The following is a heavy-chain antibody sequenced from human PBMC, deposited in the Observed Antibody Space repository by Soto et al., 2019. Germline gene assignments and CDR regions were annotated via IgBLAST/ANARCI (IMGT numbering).Heavy chain of an antibody. Sequence: WETLSLTCTVSGASITINYWSWIRQAPGKGLEWIGYIYYSGSTTYNPSLKRRATMSADNPQDQFSLALNSVTAADTAVYYYARDAGGPYDHWGQGILVTVSS. V-gene: IGHV4-59*01. J-gene: IGHJ4*02. CDR1: GASITINY. D-gene: IGHD2-15*01. CDR3: ARDAGGPYDH. CDR2: IYYSGST.